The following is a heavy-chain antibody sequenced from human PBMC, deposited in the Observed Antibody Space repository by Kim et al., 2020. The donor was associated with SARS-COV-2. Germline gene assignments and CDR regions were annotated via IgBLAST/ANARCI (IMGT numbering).Heavy chain of an antibody. D-gene: IGHD3-16*02. CDR2: IKSKTDGGTT. Sequence: GGSLRLSCAASGFTFSNAWMSWVRQAPGKGLEWVGRIKSKTDGGTTDYAAPVKGRFTISRDDSKNTLYLQMNSLKTEDTAVYYCTTDRKYDYVWGSYRYPDDWGPGTPVTVSS. J-gene: IGHJ4*02. V-gene: IGHV3-15*01. CDR3: TTDRKYDYVWGSYRYPDD. CDR1: GFTFSNAW.